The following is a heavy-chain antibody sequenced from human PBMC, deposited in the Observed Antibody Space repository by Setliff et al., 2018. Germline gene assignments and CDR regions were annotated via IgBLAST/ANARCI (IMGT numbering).Heavy chain of an antibody. Sequence: GESLKISCQTSGYEFTNYWIAWVRQTPGKGLEWMGSLFPGDSDTKYSPSFQGQVTISVDTSITTAYLQWDSLQASDSAIYYCATNGASGSYYHFGSWSQGTLVTVSS. D-gene: IGHD3-10*01. CDR3: ATNGASGSYYHFGS. CDR2: LFPGDSDT. V-gene: IGHV5-51*01. J-gene: IGHJ4*02. CDR1: GYEFTNYW.